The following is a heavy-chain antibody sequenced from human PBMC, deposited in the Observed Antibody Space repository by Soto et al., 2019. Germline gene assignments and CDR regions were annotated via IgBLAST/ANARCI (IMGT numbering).Heavy chain of an antibody. V-gene: IGHV1-8*01. CDR2: MNPNSGDT. CDR1: GYTFTSYD. D-gene: IGHD3-3*01. Sequence: QVQLVQSGAEVKKPGASVKVSCKASGYTFTSYDINWVRQATGQGLEWMGWMNPNSGDTGYAQNFQGRVTMTRNTSISTDYMEMSSLRSEDTAVYYCARPRFLESNWFDPWGQGTLVTVSS. J-gene: IGHJ5*02. CDR3: ARPRFLESNWFDP.